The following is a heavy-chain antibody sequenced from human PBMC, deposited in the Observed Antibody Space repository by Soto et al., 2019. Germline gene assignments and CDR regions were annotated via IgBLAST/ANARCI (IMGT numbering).Heavy chain of an antibody. V-gene: IGHV4-61*01. J-gene: IGHJ5*02. Sequence: SETLSLTCTVSGGSVSSGSFYWSWIRQPPGKGLEWIGYIYYSGSTNYNPSLKSRVTISVDTSKNQFSLKLSSVTAADTAVYYCARGPVGTWGQGTLVTV. CDR1: GGSVSSGSFY. CDR3: ARGPVGT. CDR2: IYYSGST.